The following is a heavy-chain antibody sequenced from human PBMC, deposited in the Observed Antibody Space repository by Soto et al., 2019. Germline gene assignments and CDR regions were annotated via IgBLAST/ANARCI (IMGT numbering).Heavy chain of an antibody. Sequence: GGSLRLSCAASGFTFSNAWMSWVRQAPGKGLEWVGRIKSKTDGGTTDYAAPVKGRFTISRDDSKNTLYLQMNSLKTEDTAVYYCTTDESPATVVIEYFQHWGQGTLVTVSS. V-gene: IGHV3-15*01. CDR2: IKSKTDGGTT. J-gene: IGHJ1*01. CDR1: GFTFSNAW. D-gene: IGHD2-21*01. CDR3: TTDESPATVVIEYFQH.